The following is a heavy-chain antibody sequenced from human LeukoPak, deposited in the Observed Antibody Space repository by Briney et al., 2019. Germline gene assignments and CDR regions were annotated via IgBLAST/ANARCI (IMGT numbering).Heavy chain of an antibody. J-gene: IGHJ3*02. D-gene: IGHD3-16*02. Sequence: GRSLRLSCAASGFTFSGYGMHWVRQAPGKGLEWVAVISYDGSNKYYADSVKGRFTISRDNSKNTLYLQMNSLRAEDTAVYYCAKIGDYVWGSYRYILGVNAFDIWGQGTMVTVSS. CDR3: AKIGDYVWGSYRYILGVNAFDI. V-gene: IGHV3-30*18. CDR2: ISYDGSNK. CDR1: GFTFSGYG.